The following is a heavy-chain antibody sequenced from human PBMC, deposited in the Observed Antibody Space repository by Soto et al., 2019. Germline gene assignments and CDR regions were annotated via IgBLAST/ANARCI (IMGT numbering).Heavy chain of an antibody. Sequence: QVQLVESGGGVVQPGRSLRLSCAASGFTFSSYGMHWVRQAPGKGLEWVAVISYDGSSKYYADSVKGRFTISRDNSKNMLYLQMNSLRAEDTAVHYCARDNDAGAAYYYFGMDVWGQMTPFTVSS. CDR3: ARDNDAGAAYYYFGMDV. CDR1: GFTFSSYG. V-gene: IGHV3-30-3*01. CDR2: ISYDGSSK. J-gene: IGHJ6*02. D-gene: IGHD1-1*01.